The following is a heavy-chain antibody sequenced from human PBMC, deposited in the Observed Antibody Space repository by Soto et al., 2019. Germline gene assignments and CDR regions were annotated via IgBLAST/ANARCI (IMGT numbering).Heavy chain of an antibody. CDR1: GFTFSDHY. CDR2: IRNKANSYTA. J-gene: IGHJ4*02. Sequence: EVQLVESGGGLVQPGGSLRLSCAASGFTFSDHYMDWVRQASGKGLEWVGRIRNKANSYTAEYAASVKGRFTISRDESKNSLYLQMTSLKIEDTALYYCVRAWTGYQLDQWGQGTQVTVSS. D-gene: IGHD3-9*01. CDR3: VRAWTGYQLDQ. V-gene: IGHV3-72*01.